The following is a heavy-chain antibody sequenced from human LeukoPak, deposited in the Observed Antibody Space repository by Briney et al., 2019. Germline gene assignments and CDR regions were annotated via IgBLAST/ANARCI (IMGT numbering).Heavy chain of an antibody. Sequence: SETLSLTCTVSGGSISSSSYYWGWIRQPPGKGLEWIGSIYHSGSTYYNPSLKSRVTISVDTSKNQFSLKLSSVTAADTAVYYCARLVWRVRGVIDYWGQGTLVTVSS. V-gene: IGHV4-39*01. D-gene: IGHD3-10*01. CDR1: GGSISSSSYY. CDR3: ARLVWRVRGVIDY. J-gene: IGHJ4*02. CDR2: IYHSGST.